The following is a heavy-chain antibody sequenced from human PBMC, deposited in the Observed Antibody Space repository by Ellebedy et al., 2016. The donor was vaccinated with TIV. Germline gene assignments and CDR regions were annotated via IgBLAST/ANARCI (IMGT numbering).Heavy chain of an antibody. J-gene: IGHJ4*02. CDR2: IYPGDSET. Sequence: GESLKISCQGSGYSFTSYWIGWVRQMPGKGLEWMAIIYPGDSETRYSPSFQGQVTISADNSISTAYLQWSSLKASDTAMYYCARWNGYVHAHFDYWGQGTLVTVSS. CDR3: ARWNGYVHAHFDY. V-gene: IGHV5-51*01. D-gene: IGHD1-1*01. CDR1: GYSFTSYW.